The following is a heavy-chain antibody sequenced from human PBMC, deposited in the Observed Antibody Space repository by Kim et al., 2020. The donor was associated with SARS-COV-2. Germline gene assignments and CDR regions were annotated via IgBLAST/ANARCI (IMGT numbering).Heavy chain of an antibody. CDR1: GGPLNNFY. V-gene: IGHV4-59*08. J-gene: IGHJ3*02. D-gene: IGHD5-12*01. CDR2: ISSFGRA. Sequence: SETLSLTCTVSGGPLNNFYWTWLRQSPGKGLEWLGYISSFGRAHYNPSLTSRLTMSVDSSKTHFSLKLTFVTAADTALYVCARHVRRDGYTLDAFDIWGQGTMVIVSS. CDR3: ARHVRRDGYTLDAFDI.